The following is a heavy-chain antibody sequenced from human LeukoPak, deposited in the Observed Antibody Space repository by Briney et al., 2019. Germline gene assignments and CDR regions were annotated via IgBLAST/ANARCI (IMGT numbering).Heavy chain of an antibody. D-gene: IGHD3-22*01. J-gene: IGHJ5*02. CDR1: GYTFTGYY. Sequence: ASVKVSCKASGYTFTGYYMHWVRQAPGQGLEWMGWINPNSGGTNYAQKFQGRVTMTRDTSISTAYMDLSRLRSDDTAVYYCAGDGLSSGYYYGVWFDPWGQGTLVTVSS. V-gene: IGHV1-2*02. CDR3: AGDGLSSGYYYGVWFDP. CDR2: INPNSGGT.